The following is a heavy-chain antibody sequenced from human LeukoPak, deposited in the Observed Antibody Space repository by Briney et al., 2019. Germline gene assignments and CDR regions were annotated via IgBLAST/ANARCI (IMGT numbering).Heavy chain of an antibody. CDR3: AREGIAAAATADAFDI. CDR1: GGTFSSYA. V-gene: IGHV1-69*13. Sequence: SVKVSCKASGGTFSSYAISWVRQAPGQGLEWMGGIIPILGTANYAQKFQGRVTITADESTSTAYMELSSLRSEDTAVYYCAREGIAAAATADAFDIWGQGTMVTVSS. J-gene: IGHJ3*02. CDR2: IIPILGTA. D-gene: IGHD6-13*01.